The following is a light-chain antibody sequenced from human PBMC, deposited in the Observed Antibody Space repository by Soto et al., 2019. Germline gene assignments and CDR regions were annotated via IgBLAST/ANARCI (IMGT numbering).Light chain of an antibody. CDR1: SSDIGLYTF. Sequence: QSALTQPASVSGSPGQSITIPCTGSSSDIGLYTFVSWYQQHPGKAPKLLIYDVSYRPSGISDRFSGSKSGNTASLTISGLQPEDEADYYCSSYGAPSTLFGGGTKVTVL. J-gene: IGLJ2*01. CDR3: SSYGAPSTL. V-gene: IGLV2-14*03. CDR2: DVS.